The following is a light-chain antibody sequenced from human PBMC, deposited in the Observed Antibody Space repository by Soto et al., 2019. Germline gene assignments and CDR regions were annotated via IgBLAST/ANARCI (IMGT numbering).Light chain of an antibody. CDR3: CSYAGSSTLYV. J-gene: IGLJ1*01. Sequence: QSALTQPASVSGSPGPSVTISCTGTSSDIGTYNLVSWYQQHPGKAPKLMIYEVNKRPSGVSDRFSGSKSGNTASLTISGLQAEDEADYYCCSYAGSSTLYVFGTGTKVTVL. CDR2: EVN. CDR1: SSDIGTYNL. V-gene: IGLV2-23*02.